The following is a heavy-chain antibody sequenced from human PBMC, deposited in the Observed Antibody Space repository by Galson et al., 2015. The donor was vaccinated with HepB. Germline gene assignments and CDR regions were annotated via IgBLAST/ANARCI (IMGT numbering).Heavy chain of an antibody. Sequence: ETLSLTCTVSGGSISSGNHYWGWIRLPPGKGLEWIGSISYSGSTHYNPSLKSRVTISLDTSKNQFSLKVSSVTAADTAVYSCARKAGQQLLRWYLDLWGRGTLVTVSS. CDR2: ISYSGST. CDR1: GGSISSGNHY. V-gene: IGHV4-39*07. CDR3: ARKAGQQLLRWYLDL. J-gene: IGHJ2*01. D-gene: IGHD6-13*01.